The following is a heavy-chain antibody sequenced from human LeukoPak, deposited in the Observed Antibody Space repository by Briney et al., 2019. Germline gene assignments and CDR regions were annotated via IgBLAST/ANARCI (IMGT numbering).Heavy chain of an antibody. V-gene: IGHV4-59*01. D-gene: IGHD2-2*02. CDR3: AIGGDSTTSCYRCFDY. CDR2: IYYSGST. J-gene: IGHJ4*02. Sequence: SETLSLTCTVSGGSISSYYWSWIRQPPGKGLEGIGYIYYSGSTNYNPPLKSRVTISVDTSKNQFSLKLSSVTAADTAVYYCAIGGDSTTSCYRCFDYWGQGTLVTVSS. CDR1: GGSISSYY.